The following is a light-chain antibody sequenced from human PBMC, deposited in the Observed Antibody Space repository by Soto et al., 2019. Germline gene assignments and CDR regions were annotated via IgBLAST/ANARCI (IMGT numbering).Light chain of an antibody. CDR3: SSYAVSTTLYV. J-gene: IGLJ1*01. CDR2: DVS. CDR1: SSDVGGYNF. V-gene: IGLV2-14*03. Sequence: QSVLTQPASVSGSLGQSITISCTGTSSDVGGYNFVSWYQQHPGKAPELMIYDVSYRPSGVSNRFSGSKSGNTASLTISGLQAEDEAYYYCSSYAVSTTLYVFGTGTQLTVL.